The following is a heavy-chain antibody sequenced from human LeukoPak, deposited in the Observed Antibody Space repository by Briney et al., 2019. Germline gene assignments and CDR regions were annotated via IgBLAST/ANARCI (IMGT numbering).Heavy chain of an antibody. CDR1: GGTFSSYA. CDR3: AREVGLDIVVVVAGGVFDY. CDR2: IIPILGIA. D-gene: IGHD2-15*01. V-gene: IGHV1-69*04. Sequence: SVKVSCKASGGTFSSYAISWVRQAPGQGLEWMGRIIPILGIANYAQKFQGRVTITADKSTSTAYMELSSLRSEDTAVYYCAREVGLDIVVVVAGGVFDYWGQGTLVTVSS. J-gene: IGHJ4*02.